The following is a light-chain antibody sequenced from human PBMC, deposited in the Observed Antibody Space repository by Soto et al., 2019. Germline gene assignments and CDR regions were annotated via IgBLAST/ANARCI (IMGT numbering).Light chain of an antibody. CDR1: QSVSSSY. CDR2: DAS. Sequence: EIVLTQSPGTLSLSPGERVTLSCRASQSVSSSYLAWYQQKPGQAPRLLIYDASSRATGIPDRFSGSGSGTDFTLTISRLEPEDFAVYYCQHYGRSPPYTFGQGTNLEIK. V-gene: IGKV3-20*01. J-gene: IGKJ2*01. CDR3: QHYGRSPPYT.